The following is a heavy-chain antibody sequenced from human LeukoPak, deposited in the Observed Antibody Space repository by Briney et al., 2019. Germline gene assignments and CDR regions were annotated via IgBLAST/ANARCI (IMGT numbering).Heavy chain of an antibody. CDR1: GFTFSSYD. CDR2: IGTAGDT. J-gene: IGHJ5*02. D-gene: IGHD3-22*01. CDR3: ARGGSYYDSNQFDP. V-gene: IGHV3-13*01. Sequence: GGSLRLSCAASGFTFSSYDMHWVRQATGKGLEWASAIGTAGDTYYPGSVKGRFTISRENAKNSLYLQMNSLRAGDTAVYYCARGGSYYDSNQFDPWGQGTLVTVSS.